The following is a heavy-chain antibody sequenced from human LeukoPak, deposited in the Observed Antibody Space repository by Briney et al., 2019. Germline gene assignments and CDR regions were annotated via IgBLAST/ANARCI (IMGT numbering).Heavy chain of an antibody. V-gene: IGHV4-61*08. CDR2: IYYIRNT. D-gene: IGHD1-26*01. CDR3: ARTQSQSGSYRYYFAY. J-gene: IGHJ4*02. Sequence: SETLSLTCTVSGGSVGSGGYYWSWIRQPPGGGLEWIGDIYYIRNTNYNPSLKSRVTMSLDPSKNQFSLKLNSVTAADTDVYYCARTQSQSGSYRYYFAYWGQGTLVTVSS. CDR1: GGSVGSGGYY.